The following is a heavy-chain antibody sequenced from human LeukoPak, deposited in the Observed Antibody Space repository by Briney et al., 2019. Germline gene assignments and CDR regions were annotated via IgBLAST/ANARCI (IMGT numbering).Heavy chain of an antibody. D-gene: IGHD6-19*01. CDR2: IYYSGST. J-gene: IGHJ4*02. CDR3: ANTRPGIAVALFDY. Sequence: SETLSLTCTVSGGSISSSSYYWGWIRQPPGKGLEWIGSIYYSGSTYYNPSLKSRVTISVDTSKNQFSLKLSSVTAADTAVYYCANTRPGIAVALFDYWGQGTLVTVSS. CDR1: GGSISSSSYY. V-gene: IGHV4-39*01.